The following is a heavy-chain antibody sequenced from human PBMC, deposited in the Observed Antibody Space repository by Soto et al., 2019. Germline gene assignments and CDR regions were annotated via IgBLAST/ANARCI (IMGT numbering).Heavy chain of an antibody. D-gene: IGHD6-6*01. CDR3: ARGRSKSRSSLDY. J-gene: IGHJ4*02. CDR2: IWYDGSNK. CDR1: GITFSSYG. V-gene: IGHV3-33*01. Sequence: GGSLRLSCAASGITFSSYGMHWVRQAPGKGLEWVAVIWYDGSNKYYADSVKGRFTISRDNSKNTLYLQMNSLRAEDTAVYYCARGRSKSRSSLDYWGQGTLVTVSS.